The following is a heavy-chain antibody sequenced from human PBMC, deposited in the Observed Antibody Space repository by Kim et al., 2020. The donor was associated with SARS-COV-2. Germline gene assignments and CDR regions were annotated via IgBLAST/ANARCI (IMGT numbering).Heavy chain of an antibody. CDR3: ARDPCGRLRGLTYSYYGMFV. CDR2: ISDDGSNK. J-gene: IGHJ6*04. Sequence: GGSLRLSCAASGFTFSSCAMHWVRQAPGKGLEWVAVISDDGSNKNYADSVKGRFTISRDNSKNTLYLQMNSLRAEDTALYYCARDPCGRLRGLTYSYYGMFVWGEGTTVTVSP. V-gene: IGHV3-30-3*01. CDR1: GFTFSSCA. D-gene: IGHD2-21*01.